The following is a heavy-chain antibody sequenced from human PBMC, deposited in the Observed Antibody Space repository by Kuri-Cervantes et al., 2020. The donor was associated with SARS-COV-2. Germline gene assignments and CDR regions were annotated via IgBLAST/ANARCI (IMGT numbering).Heavy chain of an antibody. CDR1: GFTVSSNY. CDR2: IYSGGST. V-gene: IGHV3-53*01. J-gene: IGHJ6*02. D-gene: IGHD6-6*01. Sequence: GESLKISCAASGFTVSSNYMSWVRQAPGKGLEWVSVIYSGGSTYYADSVKGRFTISRGNSKNTLYLQMNSLRAEDTAVYYCAKSGYSSLSYYYYYGMDVWGQGTTVTVSS. CDR3: AKSGYSSLSYYYYYGMDV.